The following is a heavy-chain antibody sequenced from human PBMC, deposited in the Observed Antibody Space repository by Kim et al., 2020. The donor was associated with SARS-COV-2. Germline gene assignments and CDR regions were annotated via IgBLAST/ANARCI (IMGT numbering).Heavy chain of an antibody. V-gene: IGHV1-3*01. CDR3: ARTQLLDY. D-gene: IGHD2-2*01. CDR2: GNS. Sequence: GNSKYSQKFPGRVTITRDTSATTAYMELSSLRSEDTAVYYCARTQLLDYWGQGTLVTVSS. J-gene: IGHJ4*02.